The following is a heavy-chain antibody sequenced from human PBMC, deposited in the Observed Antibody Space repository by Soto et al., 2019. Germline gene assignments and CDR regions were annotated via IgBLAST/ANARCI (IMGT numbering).Heavy chain of an antibody. D-gene: IGHD3-22*01. Sequence: GGSLRLSCAASGFTFSDYYMSWIRQAPGKGPEWVSYIGSSDNIIYYADSVKGRFTISRDNAKNSLYLQMNSLRAEDTAVYYCARDLGYYGSSGYFDYWGQGTLVTVS. J-gene: IGHJ4*02. CDR1: GFTFSDYY. CDR2: IGSSDNII. CDR3: ARDLGYYGSSGYFDY. V-gene: IGHV3-11*01.